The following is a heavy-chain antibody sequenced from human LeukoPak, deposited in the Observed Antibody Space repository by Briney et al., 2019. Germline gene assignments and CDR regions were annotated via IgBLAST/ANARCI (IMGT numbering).Heavy chain of an antibody. CDR2: IYYSGST. J-gene: IGHJ4*02. V-gene: IGHV4-59*08. D-gene: IGHD3-22*01. Sequence: SETLSLTCTVSGGSISSYYWSWIRQPPGKGLEWIGYIYYSGSTNYNPSLKSRVTISVDTSKNQFSLKLSPVTAADTAVYYCARHSDYYDSSGYSGFDYWGQGTLVTVSS. CDR1: GGSISSYY. CDR3: ARHSDYYDSSGYSGFDY.